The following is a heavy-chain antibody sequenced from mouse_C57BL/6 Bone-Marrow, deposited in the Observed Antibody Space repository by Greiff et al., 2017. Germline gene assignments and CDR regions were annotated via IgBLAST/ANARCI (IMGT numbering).Heavy chain of an antibody. Sequence: EVMLVESGPGMVKPSQSLSLTCTVTGYSITSGYDWHWIRHFPGNKLEWMGYISYSGSTNYNPSLKSRISITHDTSKNHFFLKLTSVTTEDTATYYCARGEIYYYGYFDVWGTGTTVTVSS. CDR2: ISYSGST. D-gene: IGHD1-1*01. CDR3: ARGEIYYYGYFDV. CDR1: GYSITSGYD. J-gene: IGHJ1*03. V-gene: IGHV3-1*01.